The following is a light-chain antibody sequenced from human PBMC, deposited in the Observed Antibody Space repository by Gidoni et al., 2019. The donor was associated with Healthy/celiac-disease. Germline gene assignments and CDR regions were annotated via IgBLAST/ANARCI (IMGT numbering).Light chain of an antibody. CDR2: WAS. V-gene: IGKV4-1*01. Sequence: DIVMTKSPDSLAVSLGERATSNCKSSQSVLYSSNHKNYLAWYQQKPGHPPKLLIYWASTRESGVPHRFSGSGSGTDFTLTISSLQAEDVAVYYCQQYYSTPYTFGQGTKLEIK. CDR3: QQYYSTPYT. CDR1: QSVLYSSNHKNY. J-gene: IGKJ2*01.